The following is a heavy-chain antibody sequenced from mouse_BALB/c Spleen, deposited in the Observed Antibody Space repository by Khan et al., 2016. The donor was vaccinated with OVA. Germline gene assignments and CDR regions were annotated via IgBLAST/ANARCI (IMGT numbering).Heavy chain of an antibody. CDR3: ARGGYGSPFAD. J-gene: IGHJ3*01. CDR2: IDPSKSET. CDR1: GYTFTSFW. V-gene: IGHV1S127*01. D-gene: IGHD1-1*01. Sequence: QVQLQQPGPELVRPGASVKMSCKASGYTFTSFWIHWVKQRPGQGLEWIGMIDPSKSETRLNQKFKDKATLNVDKSSNTAYMQLSRLTSEDSAVYDCARGGYGSPFADWGQGTMVTVSA.